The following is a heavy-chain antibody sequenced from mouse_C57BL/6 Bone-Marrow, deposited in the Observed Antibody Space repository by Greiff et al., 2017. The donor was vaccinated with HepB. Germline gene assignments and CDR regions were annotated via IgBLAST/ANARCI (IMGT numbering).Heavy chain of an antibody. CDR1: GYTFTSYG. D-gene: IGHD1-1*01. Sequence: VQLQQSGAELARPGASVKLSCKASGYTFTSYGISWVKQRTGQGLEWIGEIYPRSGNTYYNEKFKGKATLTADKSSSTAYMELRSLTSEDSAVYFCARWPYYGSSPCAMDYWGQGTSVTVSS. CDR2: IYPRSGNT. V-gene: IGHV1-81*01. J-gene: IGHJ4*01. CDR3: ARWPYYGSSPCAMDY.